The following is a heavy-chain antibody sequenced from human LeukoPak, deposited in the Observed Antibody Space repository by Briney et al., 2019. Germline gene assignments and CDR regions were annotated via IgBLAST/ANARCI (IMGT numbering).Heavy chain of an antibody. D-gene: IGHD2/OR15-2a*01. V-gene: IGHV5-51*01. J-gene: IGHJ4*02. CDR1: GYSFTSYR. Sequence: GESLKISCKGSGYSFTSYRIGWVRQMPGKGLEWRGIIYPGDSDIRYSLSFQGQVTISAAKSITPAYLQWSSLKASDTAMYYCARPSDYFNQLHYWGQGTLVTVSS. CDR2: IYPGDSDI. CDR3: ARPSDYFNQLHY.